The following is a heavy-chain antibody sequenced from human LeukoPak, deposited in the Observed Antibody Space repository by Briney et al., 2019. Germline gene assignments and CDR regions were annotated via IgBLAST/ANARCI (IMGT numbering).Heavy chain of an antibody. D-gene: IGHD3-22*01. V-gene: IGHV3-30*04. CDR1: GFTFSSYA. CDR2: ISYDGSNK. J-gene: IGHJ4*02. Sequence: PGRSLRLSCAASGFTFSSYAMHWVRQAPGKGLEWVAVISYDGSNKYYADSVKGRFTISRDNSKNTLYLQMNSLRAEDTAVYYCARGYYDSSGYYYFGYWGQGTLVTVSS. CDR3: ARGYYDSSGYYYFGY.